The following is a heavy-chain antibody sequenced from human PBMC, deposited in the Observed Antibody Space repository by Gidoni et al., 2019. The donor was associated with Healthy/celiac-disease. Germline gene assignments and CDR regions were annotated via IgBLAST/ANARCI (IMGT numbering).Heavy chain of an antibody. Sequence: QLQLQESGPGLVKPSETLSLTCTVSGGSISSSSYYWGWIRQPPGKGLEWIGSIYYSGSTYYNPSLKSRVTISVDTSKNQFSLKLSSVTAADTAVYYCARLGDDFWSGYVPHYYYYGMDVWGQGTTVTVSS. V-gene: IGHV4-39*01. CDR3: ARLGDDFWSGYVPHYYYYGMDV. CDR1: GGSISSSSYY. CDR2: IYYSGST. J-gene: IGHJ6*02. D-gene: IGHD3-3*01.